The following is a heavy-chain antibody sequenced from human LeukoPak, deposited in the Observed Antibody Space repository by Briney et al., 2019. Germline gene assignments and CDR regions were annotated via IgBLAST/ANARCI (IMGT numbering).Heavy chain of an antibody. V-gene: IGHV4-59*01. CDR3: ARDCSGGSCSAEDAFDI. CDR1: GFTFSSYA. CDR2: IYYSGST. D-gene: IGHD2-15*01. Sequence: GSLRLSCAASGFTFSSYAMSWIRQPPGKGLEWIGYIYYSGSTNYNPSLKSRVTISVDTSKNQFSLKLSSVTAADTAVYYCARDCSGGSCSAEDAFDIWGQGTMVTVSS. J-gene: IGHJ3*02.